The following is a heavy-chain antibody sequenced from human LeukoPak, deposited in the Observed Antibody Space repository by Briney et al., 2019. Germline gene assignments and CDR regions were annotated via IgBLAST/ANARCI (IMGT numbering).Heavy chain of an antibody. CDR2: IYYSGNT. V-gene: IGHV4-30-4*01. J-gene: IGHJ4*02. CDR3: ARTYDTSGSPFDY. Sequence: SETLSLTCTVSGGSISSDDYYWSWIRQPPGQGLEWIGFIYYSGNTYYKPSLKNRVSISVDTSKNQFSLTVSSVTAADTAVYYCARTYDTSGSPFDYWGQGTLVTVSS. D-gene: IGHD3-22*01. CDR1: GGSISSDDYY.